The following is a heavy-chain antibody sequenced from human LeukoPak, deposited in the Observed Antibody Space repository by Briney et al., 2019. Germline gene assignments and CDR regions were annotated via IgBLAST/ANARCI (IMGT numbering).Heavy chain of an antibody. CDR1: GGSISSGGYY. J-gene: IGHJ4*02. D-gene: IGHD3-3*01. Sequence: SQTLSLTCTVSGGSISSGGYYWSWIRQPPGKGLEWIGYIYHSGSTYYNPSLKSRVTISVDRSKNQFSLKLSSVTAADMAVYYCARSYYDFWSGYSPYYFDYWGQGTLVTVSS. V-gene: IGHV4-30-2*01. CDR2: IYHSGST. CDR3: ARSYYDFWSGYSPYYFDY.